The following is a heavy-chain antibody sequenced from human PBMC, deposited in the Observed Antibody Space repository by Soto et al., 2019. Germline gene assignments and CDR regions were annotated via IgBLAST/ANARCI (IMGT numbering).Heavy chain of an antibody. Sequence: QVHLVQSGAEVKKPGASVKVSCKASENTFTDYYIFWVRQARGQGLEWMGWINPNTGGTGSAEKFRGRVTMTRDTSITTAYMDLRRLTSDDTAVYYCATTRGDMSYFDHWGQGTLLTVSS. J-gene: IGHJ4*02. CDR1: ENTFTDYY. CDR3: ATTRGDMSYFDH. D-gene: IGHD2-21*02. V-gene: IGHV1-2*02. CDR2: INPNTGGT.